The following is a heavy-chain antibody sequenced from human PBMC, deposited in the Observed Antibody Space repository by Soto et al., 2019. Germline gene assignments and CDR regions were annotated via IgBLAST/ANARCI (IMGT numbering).Heavy chain of an antibody. CDR1: GGSISSSSYY. V-gene: IGHV4-39*01. D-gene: IGHD3-16*02. Sequence: PSGTLSLTCTVSGGSISSSSYYWGWIRQPPGKGLEWIGSIYYSGSTYYNPSLKSRVAISVDTSKNQFSLKLSSVSAADTAVYYCARPQAPGWAWIVYYYYCIDVWGQGTTVTVSS. CDR2: IYYSGST. J-gene: IGHJ6*02. CDR3: ARPQAPGWAWIVYYYYCIDV.